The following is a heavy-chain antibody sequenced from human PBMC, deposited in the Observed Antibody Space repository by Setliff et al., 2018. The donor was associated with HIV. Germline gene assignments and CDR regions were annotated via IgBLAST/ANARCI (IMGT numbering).Heavy chain of an antibody. V-gene: IGHV1-46*01. CDR1: GYNFITYY. J-gene: IGHJ4*02. Sequence: AASVKVSCKASGYNFITYYIHCVRQAPGQGLEWLGMINPSGGSTWYAQKFQGRVTMTGDTSTNTLYMELSSLRSEDTAVYYCARGWEGGMDYWGQGTLVTVSS. CDR3: ARGWEGGMDY. D-gene: IGHD1-26*01. CDR2: INPSGGST.